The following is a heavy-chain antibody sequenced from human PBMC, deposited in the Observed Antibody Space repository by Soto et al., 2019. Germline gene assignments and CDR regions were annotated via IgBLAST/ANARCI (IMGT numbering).Heavy chain of an antibody. CDR1: GFTLISYA. CDR3: AKDVSSGWKPALFDY. V-gene: IGHV3-23*01. D-gene: IGHD6-19*01. J-gene: IGHJ4*02. Sequence: WGSLRLSCAASGFTLISYAIIFCRHSPLKGLEWVSAISGSGGSTYYADSVKGRFTISRDNSKNTLYLQMNSLRAEDTAVYYCAKDVSSGWKPALFDYWGQGTLVTVSS. CDR2: ISGSGGST.